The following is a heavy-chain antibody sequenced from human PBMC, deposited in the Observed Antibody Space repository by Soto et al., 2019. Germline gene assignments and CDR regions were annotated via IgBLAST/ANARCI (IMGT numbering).Heavy chain of an antibody. CDR2: IYWSGDE. V-gene: IGHV2-5*01. CDR3: ARGLATLPVFAFDI. D-gene: IGHD6-6*01. J-gene: IGHJ3*02. CDR1: GFSLSTSGVG. Sequence: QGTLKESGPTLVKPTQTLTLTCSFSGFSLSTSGVGVGWIRQSPGKALEWLALIYWSGDEHYRPSLKSRLSITKDTSQNHVVLIMTDMDPVDTATYYCARGLATLPVFAFDIWGQGTMVTVSS.